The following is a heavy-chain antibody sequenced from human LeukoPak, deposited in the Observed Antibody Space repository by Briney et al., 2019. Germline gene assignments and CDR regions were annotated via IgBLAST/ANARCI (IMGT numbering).Heavy chain of an antibody. D-gene: IGHD6-19*01. V-gene: IGHV1-18*01. Sequence: ASVKLSCKASGYTFTSYGISWVRQAPGQGLEWMGWISAYNGNTNYAQKLQGRVTMTTDTSTSTAYMELRSLRSDDTAVYYCARDHSIAVAGTLKCWGQGTLVTVSS. J-gene: IGHJ4*02. CDR1: GYTFTSYG. CDR3: ARDHSIAVAGTLKC. CDR2: ISAYNGNT.